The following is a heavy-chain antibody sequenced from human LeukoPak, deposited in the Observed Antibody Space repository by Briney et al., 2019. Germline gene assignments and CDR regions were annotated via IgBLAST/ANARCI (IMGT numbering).Heavy chain of an antibody. Sequence: PSETLSLTCTVSGGSISSSSYYWGWIRQPPGKGLEWIGSIYYSGSTYYNPSLKSRVTISVDTSKNQFSLKLSSVTAADTAVYYCARECRKSLPFDYWGQGTLVTVSS. V-gene: IGHV4-39*07. CDR3: ARECRKSLPFDY. CDR2: IYYSGST. CDR1: GGSISSSSYY. D-gene: IGHD1-14*01. J-gene: IGHJ4*02.